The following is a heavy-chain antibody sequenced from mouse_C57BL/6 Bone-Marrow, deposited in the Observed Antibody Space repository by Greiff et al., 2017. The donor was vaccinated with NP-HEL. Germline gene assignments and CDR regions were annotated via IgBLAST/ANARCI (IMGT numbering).Heavy chain of an antibody. Sequence: VQLQQPGAELVKPGASVKLSCKASGYTFTSYWMHWVKQRPGQGLEWIGMIHPNSGSTNYNEKFKSKATLTVDKSSSTAYMQLSSLTSEDYAVYYCASLGYGYFDGWGTGTTVTVSS. CDR1: GYTFTSYW. D-gene: IGHD4-1*01. CDR2: IHPNSGST. V-gene: IGHV1-64*01. J-gene: IGHJ1*03. CDR3: ASLGYGYFDG.